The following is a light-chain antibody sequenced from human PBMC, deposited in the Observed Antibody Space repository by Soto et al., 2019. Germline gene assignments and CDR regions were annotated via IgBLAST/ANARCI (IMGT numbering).Light chain of an antibody. CDR2: GAS. CDR3: QVRTNWSIA. V-gene: IGKV3-11*01. J-gene: IGKJ1*01. Sequence: EIVLTQFPATLSLSPGDGATLPCRASQSVSSNLVWYQQKPGQAPRLLIYGASTRATGVPARFSGTGSGTDFTLTINNLEPEDFAVYYCQVRTNWSIAFGRGTKVDI. CDR1: QSVSSN.